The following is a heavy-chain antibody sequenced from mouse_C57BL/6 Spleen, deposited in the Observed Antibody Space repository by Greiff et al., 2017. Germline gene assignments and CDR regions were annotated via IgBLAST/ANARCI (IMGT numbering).Heavy chain of an antibody. J-gene: IGHJ2*01. D-gene: IGHD6-1*01. V-gene: IGHV1-55*01. CDR3: ARCGGHVDY. CDR1: GYTFTSYW. Sequence: QVQLQQSGAELVKPGASVKLSCKASGYTFTSYWITWVKQRPGQGLEWIGDLYPGSGSTNYNEKFKSKATLTVDTSSSTAYMQLSSLTSEDSAVYYCARCGGHVDYWGQGTTRTVSS. CDR2: LYPGSGST.